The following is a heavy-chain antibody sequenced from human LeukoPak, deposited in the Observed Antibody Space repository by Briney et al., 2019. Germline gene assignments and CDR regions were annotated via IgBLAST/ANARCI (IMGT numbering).Heavy chain of an antibody. CDR3: ARDYSGGSGWFDP. J-gene: IGHJ5*02. CDR2: INPNSGGT. CDR1: GYTFTGYY. D-gene: IGHD2-15*01. Sequence: PGASVKVSCKASGYTFTGYYMHWVRQAPGQGLEWMGWINPNSGGTNYAQKFQGRVTMTRDTSISTAYMELSRLRSDDTAVYYCARDYSGGSGWFDPWGQGTLVTVSS. V-gene: IGHV1-2*02.